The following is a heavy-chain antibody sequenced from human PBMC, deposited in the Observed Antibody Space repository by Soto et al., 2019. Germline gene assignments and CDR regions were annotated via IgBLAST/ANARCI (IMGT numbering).Heavy chain of an antibody. V-gene: IGHV3-33*01. D-gene: IGHD3-10*01. Sequence: VAVIWYDGSNKYYADSVKGRFTISRDNSKNTLYLQMNSLRAEDTAVYYCARDVYYYGSGSIDPWGQGTLVTVSS. J-gene: IGHJ5*02. CDR3: ARDVYYYGSGSIDP. CDR2: IWYDGSNK.